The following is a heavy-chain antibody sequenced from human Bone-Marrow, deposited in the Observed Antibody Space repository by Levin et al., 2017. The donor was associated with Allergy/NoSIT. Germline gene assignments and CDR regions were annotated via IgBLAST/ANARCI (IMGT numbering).Heavy chain of an antibody. Sequence: GGSLRLSCAASGFTVSNNYMSWVRQAPGKGLEWVSVIYSGGSTYYADSVKGRFIISRDNSKNTLYLQMNSLRAEDTAVYYCARASKGYNYLYFDYWGQGALVTVSS. CDR1: GFTVSNNY. V-gene: IGHV3-53*01. D-gene: IGHD5-24*01. CDR3: ARASKGYNYLYFDY. J-gene: IGHJ4*02. CDR2: IYSGGST.